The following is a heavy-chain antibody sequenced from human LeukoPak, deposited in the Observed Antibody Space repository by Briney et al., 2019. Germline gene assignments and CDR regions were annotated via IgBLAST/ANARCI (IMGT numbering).Heavy chain of an antibody. CDR2: MNPNSGNT. CDR3: ARAGRVGATCLY. V-gene: IGHV1-8*03. Sequence: GASVKVSCKASGYTFTTYDINWVRQATGQGLEWMGWMNPNSGNTGYAQKFQGRVTITRNTSISTAYMELSSLRSEDTAVYYCARAGRVGATCLYWGQGTLVTVSS. D-gene: IGHD1-26*01. J-gene: IGHJ4*02. CDR1: GYTFTTYD.